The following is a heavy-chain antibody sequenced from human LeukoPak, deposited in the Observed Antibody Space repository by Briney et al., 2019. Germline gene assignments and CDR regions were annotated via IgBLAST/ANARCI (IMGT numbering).Heavy chain of an antibody. CDR2: ISYDGSNK. V-gene: IGHV3-30*04. D-gene: IGHD4-17*01. J-gene: IGHJ4*02. Sequence: PGGSLRLSCAASGFTFSSYAMHLVRQAPGKGLEWVAVISYDGSNKYYADSVKGRFTISRDNSKNTLYLQMNSLRAEDTAVYYCARDLANDYGDLGDYWGQGTLVTVSS. CDR3: ARDLANDYGDLGDY. CDR1: GFTFSSYA.